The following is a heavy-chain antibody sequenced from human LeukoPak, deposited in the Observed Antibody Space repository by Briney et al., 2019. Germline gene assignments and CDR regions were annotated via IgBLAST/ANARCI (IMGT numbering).Heavy chain of an antibody. Sequence: GESLKISCKGSGYSFTTYWIGWVRQMPGKGLEWLGIIYPGDSDTRYSPSFQGQVTISADKSISTAYLQWSSLKASDAAMYYCARQLGYDSSGYRAFDTWGQGTMVTVSS. CDR1: GYSFTTYW. CDR3: ARQLGYDSSGYRAFDT. J-gene: IGHJ3*02. CDR2: IYPGDSDT. D-gene: IGHD3-22*01. V-gene: IGHV5-51*01.